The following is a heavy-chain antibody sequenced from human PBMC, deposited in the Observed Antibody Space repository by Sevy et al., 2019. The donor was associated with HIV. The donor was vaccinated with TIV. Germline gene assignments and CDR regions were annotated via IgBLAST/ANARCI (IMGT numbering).Heavy chain of an antibody. CDR1: GFTFSPYS. J-gene: IGHJ3*01. CDR3: ARDWSYAFDF. Sequence: GGSLRLSCSASGFTFSPYSMNWVRQAPGKGLEWISYIGGTTSNTEYADSVKGRFTISRDNAKNLVYLQMSSLRAEDTAVYYCARDWSYAFDFWGQRIMVTVSS. V-gene: IGHV3-48*01. CDR2: IGGTTSNT.